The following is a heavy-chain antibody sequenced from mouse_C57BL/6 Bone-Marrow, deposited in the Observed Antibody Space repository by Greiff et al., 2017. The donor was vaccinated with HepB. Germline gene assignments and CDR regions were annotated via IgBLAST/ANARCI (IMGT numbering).Heavy chain of an antibody. Sequence: EVQLQESGPVLVKPGASVKMSCKASGYTFTDYYMNWVKQSHGKSLEWIGVINPYNGGTSYNQKFKGKATLTVDKSSSTAYMELNSLTSEDSAVYYCAGGGPAQATSFAYWGQGTLVTVSA. D-gene: IGHD3-2*02. J-gene: IGHJ3*01. V-gene: IGHV1-19*01. CDR3: AGGGPAQATSFAY. CDR1: GYTFTDYY. CDR2: INPYNGGT.